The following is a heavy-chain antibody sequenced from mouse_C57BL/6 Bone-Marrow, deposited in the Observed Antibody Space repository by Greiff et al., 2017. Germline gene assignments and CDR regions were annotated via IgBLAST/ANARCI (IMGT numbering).Heavy chain of an antibody. V-gene: IGHV2-9*02. CDR3: ARDRENAMDY. CDR1: GFSLTSYG. Sequence: VMLVESGPGLVAPSQSLSITCTASGFSLTSYGVHWVRQPPGKGLEWLGVIWAGGSTNYNSALMSRLSISKENSKSQVFLKMNSLQTDDTAMYCCARDRENAMDYWGQGTSVTVSS. J-gene: IGHJ4*01. CDR2: IWAGGST. D-gene: IGHD3-3*01.